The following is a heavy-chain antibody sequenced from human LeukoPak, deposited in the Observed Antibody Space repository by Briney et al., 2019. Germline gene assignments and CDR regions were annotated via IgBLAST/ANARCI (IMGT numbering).Heavy chain of an antibody. J-gene: IGHJ5*02. Sequence: GESLKISCKGSGYSINNYWIGWVRQMPGKGLEWMGIIYPADSDIRYSPSFQGQVTISADESISTAYLQWSSLKASDTAIYYCARQEYCSGGSCYTWFDPWAREPWSSSPQ. CDR3: ARQEYCSGGSCYTWFDP. CDR2: IYPADSDI. CDR1: GYSINNYW. D-gene: IGHD2-15*01. V-gene: IGHV5-51*01.